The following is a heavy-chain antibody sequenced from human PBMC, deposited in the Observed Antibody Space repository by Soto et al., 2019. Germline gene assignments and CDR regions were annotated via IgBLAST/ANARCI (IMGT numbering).Heavy chain of an antibody. D-gene: IGHD4-17*01. V-gene: IGHV3-23*01. CDR2: ISASSSTT. CDR3: AKPGYAGSYGDSRGRDKYYIDY. Sequence: PGGSLSLSCATSGFTFSTYAMSWVRQAPGKGLEWVAAISASSSTTYYADSVKGRFAISRDNSKKTLHLQMDSLRADDTAVYYCAKPGYAGSYGDSRGRDKYYIDYWGQGTLVTVSS. CDR1: GFTFSTYA. J-gene: IGHJ4*02.